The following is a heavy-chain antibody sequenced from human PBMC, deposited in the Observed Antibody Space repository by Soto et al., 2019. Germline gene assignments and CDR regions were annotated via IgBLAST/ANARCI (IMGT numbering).Heavy chain of an antibody. V-gene: IGHV3-74*01. D-gene: IGHD1-26*01. Sequence: GGSLRLSCTASGFTFNTHWMHWVRQAPGKGLVWVSRIYFDGITTYYADSVKGRLTVSRDNAKNTVYLHVNTLRDEDRAVYYCARGSAMGIDYWGQGTLVTGS. CDR1: GFTFNTHW. CDR2: IYFDGITT. CDR3: ARGSAMGIDY. J-gene: IGHJ4*02.